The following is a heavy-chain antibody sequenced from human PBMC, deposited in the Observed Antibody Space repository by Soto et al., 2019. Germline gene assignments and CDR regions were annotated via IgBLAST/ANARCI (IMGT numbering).Heavy chain of an antibody. CDR3: ARGGRYSFGHTMEYYYYGLGV. CDR1: GYSFSGYY. V-gene: IGHV1-2*02. J-gene: IGHJ6*02. D-gene: IGHD5-18*01. Sequence: GASVKVSCKASGYSFSGYYMHWVRQAPGQGLEWMGWINANSGGTNYVQKFQGRVTMTRDTSISTAYMELSRLGSDDTAVYYCARGGRYSFGHTMEYYYYGLGVWGQGATVTVSS. CDR2: INANSGGT.